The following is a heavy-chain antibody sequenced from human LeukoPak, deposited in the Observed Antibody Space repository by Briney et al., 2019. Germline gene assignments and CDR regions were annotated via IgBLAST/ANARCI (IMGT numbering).Heavy chain of an antibody. CDR1: GYSFFTFG. CDR2: ISGPSDDI. CDR3: ARDWDGRSDCFDP. V-gene: IGHV1-18*01. D-gene: IGHD1-1*01. Sequence: ASVKVSCQASGYSFFTFGISWVRQAPGHGLEWMGYISGPSDDINYADNFQDRLTMTTDTSTSTAYMELRSLTSDDTAVYYCARDWDGRSDCFDPWGQGTLVIVSS. J-gene: IGHJ5*02.